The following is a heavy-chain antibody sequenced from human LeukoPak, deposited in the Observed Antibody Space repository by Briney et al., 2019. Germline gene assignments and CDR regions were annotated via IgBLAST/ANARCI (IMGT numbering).Heavy chain of an antibody. V-gene: IGHV4-59*01. CDR3: ARHGYSYGGDAFDI. Sequence: SETLSLTCTVSGGSISSYYWSWIRQPPGKGLEWIGYIYYSGSTNYNPSLKSRVTISVDTSKNQFSLKLSSVTAADMAVYYCARHGYSYGGDAFDIWGQGTMVTVSS. J-gene: IGHJ3*02. D-gene: IGHD5-18*01. CDR1: GGSISSYY. CDR2: IYYSGST.